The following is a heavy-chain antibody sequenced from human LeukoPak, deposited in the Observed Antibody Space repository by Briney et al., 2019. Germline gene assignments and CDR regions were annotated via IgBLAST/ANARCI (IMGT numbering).Heavy chain of an antibody. D-gene: IGHD2-2*01. CDR1: GFTFSSYS. J-gene: IGHJ5*02. CDR3: AKVFPIVVVPAAKVDP. CDR2: ISSSSSYI. Sequence: PGGSLRLSCAASGFTFSSYSMNWVRQAPGKGLEWVSSISSSSSYIYYADSVKGRFTISRDNSKNTLYLQMNSLRAEDTAVYYCAKVFPIVVVPAAKVDPWGQGTLVTVSS. V-gene: IGHV3-21*01.